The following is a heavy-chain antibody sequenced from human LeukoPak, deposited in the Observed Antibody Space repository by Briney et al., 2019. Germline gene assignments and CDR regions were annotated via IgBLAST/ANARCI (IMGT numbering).Heavy chain of an antibody. J-gene: IGHJ4*02. Sequence: GGSLRLSCAASGFTFNSYTMSWVRQAPGKGLEWVSAISSSGGSTYYADSVKGRFTISRDNSKNTLYLQMNSLRAEDTAVYYCAKDKGYSSGWYNYWGQGTLVTVSS. D-gene: IGHD6-19*01. V-gene: IGHV3-23*01. CDR3: AKDKGYSSGWYNY. CDR1: GFTFNSYT. CDR2: ISSSGGST.